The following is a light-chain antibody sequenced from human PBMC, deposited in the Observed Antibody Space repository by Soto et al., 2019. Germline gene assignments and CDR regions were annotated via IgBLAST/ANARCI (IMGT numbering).Light chain of an antibody. J-gene: IGKJ2*01. CDR3: QQYGPSPMYT. Sequence: EIVLTQSPGTLSLSPGERATLSCRASQTVSSSYLAWYQQKPGQAPRLLIYGVSTRATGIPGRFSGSASGTDFTLTISRLEPEDFAVYYCQQYGPSPMYTFGQGTNLEIK. CDR2: GVS. CDR1: QTVSSSY. V-gene: IGKV3-20*01.